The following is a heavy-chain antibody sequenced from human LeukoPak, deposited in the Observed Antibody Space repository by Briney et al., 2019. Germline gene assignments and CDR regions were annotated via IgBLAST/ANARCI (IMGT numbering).Heavy chain of an antibody. J-gene: IGHJ6*03. Sequence: SETLSLTCTVSGGSISSYYWSWIRQPPGKGLEWIGYIYTSGSTNYNPSLKSRVTISVDTSKNQFSLKLSSVTAADTAVYYCARRATTWPYSYMDVWDKGTTVTVSS. V-gene: IGHV4-4*09. CDR1: GGSISSYY. D-gene: IGHD2/OR15-2a*01. CDR2: IYTSGST. CDR3: ARRATTWPYSYMDV.